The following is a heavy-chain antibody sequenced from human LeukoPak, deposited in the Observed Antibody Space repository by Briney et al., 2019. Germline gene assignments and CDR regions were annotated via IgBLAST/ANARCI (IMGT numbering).Heavy chain of an antibody. Sequence: GASVNVSCKTSGYTFTGYYVHYVRQAPGQGLEWMGRINPNSGDTNYAQHFQGRVTMTRDTSITTAYMDLSRLTSDDTAVYYCARDYCGGDCFPDYWGQGTLVTVSS. CDR3: ARDYCGGDCFPDY. J-gene: IGHJ4*02. D-gene: IGHD2-21*02. CDR2: INPNSGDT. CDR1: GYTFTGYY. V-gene: IGHV1-2*06.